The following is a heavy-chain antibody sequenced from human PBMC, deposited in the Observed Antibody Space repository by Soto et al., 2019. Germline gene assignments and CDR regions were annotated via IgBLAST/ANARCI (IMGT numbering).Heavy chain of an antibody. D-gene: IGHD3-3*01. CDR2: ISGGGDNT. J-gene: IGHJ4*02. V-gene: IGHV3-23*01. Sequence: PGRSLRLSSAASGFTFINFAMSWVLQTPGKGLEGVSAISGGGDNTYSADSVKGRFTICRDDSKNTLYLQMNSLRAEDTAVYYCAKDQLRRRDFWSGYSPSDYWGQGTLVTVSS. CDR1: GFTFINFA. CDR3: AKDQLRRRDFWSGYSPSDY.